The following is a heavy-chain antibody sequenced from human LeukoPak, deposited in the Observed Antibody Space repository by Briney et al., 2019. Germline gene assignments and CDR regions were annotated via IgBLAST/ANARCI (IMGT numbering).Heavy chain of an antibody. CDR1: GGSISSINFY. D-gene: IGHD3-3*01. CDR2: VYYSGNT. Sequence: SETLSLTCTVSGGSISSINFYWAWIRQPPGKGLEWIGSVYYSGNTYYNQSLKSRVTISVDRSTNQFSLKLISVTAADTAVYYCARDPSITIFGVVMRPGWFDPWGQGTLVTVSS. V-gene: IGHV4-39*07. CDR3: ARDPSITIFGVVMRPGWFDP. J-gene: IGHJ5*02.